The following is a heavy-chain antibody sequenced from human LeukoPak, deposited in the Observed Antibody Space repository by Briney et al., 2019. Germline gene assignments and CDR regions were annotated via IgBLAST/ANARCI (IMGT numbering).Heavy chain of an antibody. CDR3: ARDKDSGSYFIRDHYIQYMDV. Sequence: SETLSLTCTVSGGSISSYYWSWIRQPAGKGLVWIGRVLTSGTTNYNPSLKSRVSISVDTSKNQFSLNLSSVTAADTAVYYCARDKDSGSYFIRDHYIQYMDVWGKGTTVSISS. CDR2: VLTSGTT. V-gene: IGHV4-4*07. J-gene: IGHJ6*03. CDR1: GGSISSYY. D-gene: IGHD3-10*01.